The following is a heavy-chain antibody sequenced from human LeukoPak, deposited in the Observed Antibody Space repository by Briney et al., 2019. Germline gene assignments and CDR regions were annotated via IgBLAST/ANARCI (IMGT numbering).Heavy chain of an antibody. J-gene: IGHJ4*02. CDR1: GSTFTGYY. Sequence: ASVTLSCKSSGSTFTGYYIHWVRHAPGQGLGWMGWINPNSGGTNYAYKFQGRVTMTRDTSISTAYMELSRLRSDDTGVYYCARGGPPGAKDYWGQGTLVTVSS. D-gene: IGHD1-26*01. CDR3: ARGGPPGAKDY. V-gene: IGHV1-2*02. CDR2: INPNSGGT.